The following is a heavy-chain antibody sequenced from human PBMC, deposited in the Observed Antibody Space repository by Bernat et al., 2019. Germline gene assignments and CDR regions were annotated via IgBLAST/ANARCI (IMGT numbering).Heavy chain of an antibody. CDR2: ISYDGSNK. J-gene: IGHJ3*02. D-gene: IGHD3-22*01. CDR1: GFTFSSYA. V-gene: IGHV3-30-3*01. CDR3: ARDTYYYDSKAFDI. Sequence: QVQLVESGGGVVQPGRSLRLSCAASGFTFSSYAMHWVRQAPGKGLEWVAVISYDGSNKYYADSVKGRFTISRDNSKNTLYLQMNSLRAEDTAVYYCARDTYYYDSKAFDIWGQGTMVTVSS.